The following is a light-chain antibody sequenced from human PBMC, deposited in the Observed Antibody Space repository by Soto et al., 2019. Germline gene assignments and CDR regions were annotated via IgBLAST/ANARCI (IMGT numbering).Light chain of an antibody. CDR2: GAS. CDR3: HHYGGSPIT. V-gene: IGKV3-20*01. CDR1: QSISNSY. J-gene: IGKJ5*01. Sequence: IGLTPSPGTLSLSPVERATLSCRASQSISNSYLAWYQQKPGQAPRLLIYGASTRATGIPDRFSGSGSGTDFTLTISRLEPEDFAVYYCHHYGGSPITFGQGTRLEIK.